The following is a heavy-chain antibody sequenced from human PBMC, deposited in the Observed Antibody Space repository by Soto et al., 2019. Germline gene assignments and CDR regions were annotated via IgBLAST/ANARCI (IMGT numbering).Heavy chain of an antibody. CDR2: ISSGRPTI. CDR3: ARGGSDRPGY. J-gene: IGHJ4*02. D-gene: IGHD6-25*01. CDR1: GFTFSSHG. Sequence: EVQLVESGGGLVQPGGSLRLSCAASGFTFSSHGMNWVRQAPGEGLEWVSYISSGRPTIYYADSVKGRFTISRDNAKNSLYLQMTNLRDEETAVYYCARGGSDRPGYWGEGTLVTDSS. V-gene: IGHV3-48*02.